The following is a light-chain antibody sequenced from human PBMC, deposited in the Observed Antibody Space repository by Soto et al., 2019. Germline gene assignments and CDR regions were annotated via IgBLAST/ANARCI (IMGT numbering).Light chain of an antibody. Sequence: DIQMTQSPSTLSASVGDRVTITCRASQSISTWLAWYQQKPGKAPKVLIYKASSLQSGVPSRFSGSGSGAEFTLTISCLQSEDFATYYCQQYYSFPRTFGQGTKVEIK. CDR3: QQYYSFPRT. J-gene: IGKJ1*01. CDR2: KAS. CDR1: QSISTW. V-gene: IGKV1-5*03.